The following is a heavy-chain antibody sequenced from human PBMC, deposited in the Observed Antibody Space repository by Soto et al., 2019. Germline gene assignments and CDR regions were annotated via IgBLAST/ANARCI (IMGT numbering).Heavy chain of an antibody. CDR3: ARDHRSLGDYYGIDV. J-gene: IGHJ6*02. CDR2: IHYTGST. D-gene: IGHD3-10*01. CDR1: GDSISSSGFY. Sequence: SETLSLTCSVSGDSISSSGFYWSWIRQHPGKALEWIGYIHYTGSTSYNPSLKSRLATSLDASKNQFSLSLSSVTSADTAVYYCARDHRSLGDYYGIDVWGQGTTVTVSS. V-gene: IGHV4-31*03.